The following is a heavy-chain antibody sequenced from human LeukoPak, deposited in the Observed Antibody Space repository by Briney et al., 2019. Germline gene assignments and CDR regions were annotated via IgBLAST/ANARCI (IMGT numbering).Heavy chain of an antibody. D-gene: IGHD3-22*01. CDR1: GGSFSGYY. CDR3: ARAGADSSGYYY. J-gene: IGHJ4*02. Sequence: PSETLSLTCAVYGGSFSGYYWSWIRQPPGKGLEWIGEINHRRSTNYNPSLKSRVTISVDKSKNQFSLKLSSVTAADTAVYYCARAGADSSGYYYWGQGTLVTVSS. CDR2: INHRRST. V-gene: IGHV4-34*01.